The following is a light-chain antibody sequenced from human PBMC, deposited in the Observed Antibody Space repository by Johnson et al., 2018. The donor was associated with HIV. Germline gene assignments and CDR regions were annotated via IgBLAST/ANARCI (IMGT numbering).Light chain of an antibody. CDR1: SSNIGNNY. V-gene: IGLV1-51*01. Sequence: QSILTQPPSVSAAPGQKVTISCSGSSSNIGNNYVSWYQQLPGTAPKLLIYDNNKRPSGVPDRFSGSKSGTSASLAIRGLQAADEAVYYCAAWDDSLDGHVFGTGTKVTVL. CDR2: DNN. CDR3: AAWDDSLDGHV. J-gene: IGLJ1*01.